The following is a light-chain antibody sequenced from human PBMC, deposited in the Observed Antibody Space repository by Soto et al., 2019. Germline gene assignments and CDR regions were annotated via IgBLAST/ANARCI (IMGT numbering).Light chain of an antibody. J-gene: IGKJ4*01. V-gene: IGKV1-33*01. CDR2: DAS. Sequence: DIQMTQSPPSLSASVVDRVTITCQASEDIGNYVSWYQQKKEKAPKLLIYDASTLETGVPPRFRGSGSGTDFALTITSLQPEEFASYYCQQYGDLPLTCGGGTKVESK. CDR3: QQYGDLPLT. CDR1: EDIGNY.